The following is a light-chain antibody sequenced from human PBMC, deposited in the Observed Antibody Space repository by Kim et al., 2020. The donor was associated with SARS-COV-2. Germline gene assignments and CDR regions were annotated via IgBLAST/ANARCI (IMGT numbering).Light chain of an antibody. J-gene: IGKJ4*01. CDR3: QQYNNWPPLT. V-gene: IGKV3-15*01. CDR1: LTVTGN. Sequence: EVVMTQSPATLSVSPGERATLSCRASLTVTGNLAWYQQKPGQAPRLLIYGASTRAPGIPARFSGTRSGTEFTLTISSLQSEDSAIYYCQQYNNWPPLTFGGGTKVDIK. CDR2: GAS.